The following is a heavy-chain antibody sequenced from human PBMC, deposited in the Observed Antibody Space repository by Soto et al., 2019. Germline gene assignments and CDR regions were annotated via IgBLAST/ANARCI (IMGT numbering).Heavy chain of an antibody. CDR3: AGDFYDYTYMDV. CDR1: GGSISSYY. J-gene: IGHJ6*03. CDR2: IYYSGST. D-gene: IGHD4-4*01. V-gene: IGHV4-59*01. Sequence: PSETLSLTCTVSGGSISSYYWSWIRQPPGKGLEWIGYIYYSGSTNYNPSLKSRVTISVDTSKNQFSLKLSSVTAADTAVYYCAGDFYDYTYMDVWGKGTTVTVSS.